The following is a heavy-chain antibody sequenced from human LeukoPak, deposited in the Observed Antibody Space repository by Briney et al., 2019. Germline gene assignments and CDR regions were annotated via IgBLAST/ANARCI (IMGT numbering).Heavy chain of an antibody. V-gene: IGHV3-23*01. CDR3: GKERYGSSSVVDY. D-gene: IGHD6-6*01. CDR2: ITGSGDST. CDR1: GFTFNSYW. Sequence: GGSLRLSCAASGFTFNSYWMSWVRQAPGKGLEWVSGITGSGDSTYYADSVKGRFTISRDNSKNTVYLQMNSLRVEDTAVYHCGKERYGSSSVVDYWGHGTLVTVSS. J-gene: IGHJ4*01.